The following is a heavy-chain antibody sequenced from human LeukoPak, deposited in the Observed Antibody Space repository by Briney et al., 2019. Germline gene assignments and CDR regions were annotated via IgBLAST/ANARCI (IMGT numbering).Heavy chain of an antibody. V-gene: IGHV3-30*18. CDR2: ISYDGSNK. CDR3: AKGFSSSGYDY. J-gene: IGHJ4*02. CDR1: GFTFSSYA. D-gene: IGHD3-22*01. Sequence: QPGGSLRLSCAASGFTFSSYAMSWVRQAPGKGLEWVAVISYDGSNKYYADSVKGRFTISRDNSKNTLYLQMNSLRAEDTAVYYCAKGFSSSGYDYWGQGTLVTVSS.